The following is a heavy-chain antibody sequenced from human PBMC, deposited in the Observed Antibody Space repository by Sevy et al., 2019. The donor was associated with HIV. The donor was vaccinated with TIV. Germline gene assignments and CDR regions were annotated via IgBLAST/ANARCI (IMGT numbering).Heavy chain of an antibody. CDR3: ATTKDYYESSGSSFDS. CDR1: GYTLTKLA. Sequence: ASVKVSCRVSGYTLTKLAMHWVRQAPGKGLEWMGSFDPEDDETIYAQKFQGRVMMTEDTSTDTAYMELSSLRSEDTAVYYCATTKDYYESSGSSFDSWGQGTLVTVSS. V-gene: IGHV1-24*01. CDR2: FDPEDDET. D-gene: IGHD3-22*01. J-gene: IGHJ4*02.